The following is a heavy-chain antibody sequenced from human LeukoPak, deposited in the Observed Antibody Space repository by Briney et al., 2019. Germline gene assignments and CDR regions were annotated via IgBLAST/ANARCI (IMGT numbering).Heavy chain of an antibody. Sequence: SETLSLTCTVSGGSISSYYWSWIRQPPGKGLEWIGYIYYSGSTNYNPSLKSRVTISVDTSKNQFSLKLSSVTAADTAVYYCARGYYDSSGYTLGDWGQGTLVTVSS. V-gene: IGHV4-59*01. D-gene: IGHD3-22*01. CDR2: IYYSGST. CDR3: ARGYYDSSGYTLGD. CDR1: GGSISSYY. J-gene: IGHJ4*02.